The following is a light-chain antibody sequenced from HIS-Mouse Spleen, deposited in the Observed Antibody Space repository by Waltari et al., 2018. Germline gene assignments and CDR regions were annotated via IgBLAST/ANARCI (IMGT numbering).Light chain of an antibody. CDR2: EVS. J-gene: IGLJ1*01. V-gene: IGLV2-8*01. CDR3: SSYAGSNNSLYV. Sequence: QSALTQPPSASGSPGQSVTISCTGTSSDVGGYNYFSWYQQHPGKPPKLMIYEVSKRPSGVPDRFSGSKSGNTASLTVSGLQAEDEADYYCSSYAGSNNSLYVFGTGTKVTVL. CDR1: SSDVGGYNY.